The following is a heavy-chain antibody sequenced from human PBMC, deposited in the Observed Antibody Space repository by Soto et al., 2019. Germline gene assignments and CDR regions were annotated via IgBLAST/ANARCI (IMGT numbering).Heavy chain of an antibody. V-gene: IGHV1-3*01. Sequence: ASVKVSCKASGYTFTSYAMHWVRQAPGQRLEWMGWINAGNGNTKYSQKFQGRVTITRDTSASTAYMELSSLRSEDTAVYYCARDLVPVLATPGNLDYWGQGTLVTVSS. D-gene: IGHD6-6*01. CDR1: GYTFTSYA. CDR2: INAGNGNT. CDR3: ARDLVPVLATPGNLDY. J-gene: IGHJ4*02.